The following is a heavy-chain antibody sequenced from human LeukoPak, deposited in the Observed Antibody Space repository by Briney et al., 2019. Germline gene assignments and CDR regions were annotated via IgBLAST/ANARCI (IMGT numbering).Heavy chain of an antibody. CDR2: IYYSGST. Sequence: TPSETLSLTCTVSGGSISSSSYYWGWIRQPPGKGLEWIGSIYYSGSTYYNPSLKSRVTISVDTSKNQFSLKLSSVTAADTAVYYCARSSSGPLDYWGQGTLVTVSS. V-gene: IGHV4-39*07. D-gene: IGHD6-6*01. J-gene: IGHJ4*02. CDR1: GGSISSSSYY. CDR3: ARSSSGPLDY.